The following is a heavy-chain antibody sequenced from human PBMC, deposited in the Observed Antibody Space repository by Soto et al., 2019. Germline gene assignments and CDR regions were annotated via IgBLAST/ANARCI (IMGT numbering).Heavy chain of an antibody. D-gene: IGHD3-3*01. CDR1: GFTLSSYW. Sequence: GGSVRLSCAVSGFTLSSYWMHWVRQTPGEGLVWVSRIHGDGSTASYADSVKGRFTIPADSANSVLYLQMNSLIGEDTAVYYCARFSGFWSAIDYWGQGTLVTVSS. CDR2: IHGDGSTA. CDR3: ARFSGFWSAIDY. J-gene: IGHJ4*02. V-gene: IGHV3-74*01.